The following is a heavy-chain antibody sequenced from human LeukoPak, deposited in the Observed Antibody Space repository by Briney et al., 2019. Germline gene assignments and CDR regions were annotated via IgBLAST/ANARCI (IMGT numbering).Heavy chain of an antibody. D-gene: IGHD6-19*01. J-gene: IGHJ4*02. Sequence: PSETLSLTCAVSGGSISSSNWWSWVRQPPGKGLEWIGEIYHSGSTNYNPSLKSRVTISVDKSKNQFSLKLSSVTAADTAVYYCAREIRSGWYYFDYWGKGTLVTVSS. V-gene: IGHV4-4*02. CDR1: GGSISSSNW. CDR2: IYHSGST. CDR3: AREIRSGWYYFDY.